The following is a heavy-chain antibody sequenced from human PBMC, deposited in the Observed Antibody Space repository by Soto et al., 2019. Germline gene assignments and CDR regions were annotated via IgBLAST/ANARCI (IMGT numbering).Heavy chain of an antibody. CDR2: INWIGGST. Sequence: GGSLRFSCAASGFIFGAHAMSWVRQAPGKGLEWVSAINWIGGSTNYADSMKGRFTISRDNAKNSLYLQMSSLRAEDTALYYCARHGGTPDLYFDYWGQGTPVTVSS. V-gene: IGHV3-20*04. J-gene: IGHJ4*02. CDR1: GFIFGAHA. CDR3: ARHGGTPDLYFDY. D-gene: IGHD3-16*01.